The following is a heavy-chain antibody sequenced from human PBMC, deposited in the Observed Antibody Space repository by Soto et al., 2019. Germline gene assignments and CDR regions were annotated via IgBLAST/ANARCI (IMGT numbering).Heavy chain of an antibody. Sequence: EVQLVESGGGLVQPGGSLRLSCAASGFTFSSYWMSWVRQAPGKGLEWVANIKQDGSEKYYVDSVKGRFTISRDNAKNSLYLQMNSLRAEDTAVYYCARLRGVYSSSSLLPYYFDYWGQGTLVTVSS. J-gene: IGHJ4*02. CDR3: ARLRGVYSSSSLLPYYFDY. V-gene: IGHV3-7*01. CDR2: IKQDGSEK. D-gene: IGHD6-6*01. CDR1: GFTFSSYW.